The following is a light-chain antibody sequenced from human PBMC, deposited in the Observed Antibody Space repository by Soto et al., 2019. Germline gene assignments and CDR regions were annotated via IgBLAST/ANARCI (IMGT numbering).Light chain of an antibody. J-gene: IGKJ1*01. CDR3: QHYNSWPPWT. CDR2: GAS. V-gene: IGKV3-15*01. CDR1: QSISSN. Sequence: EIVMTQSPATLSVSPGERATLSCRASQSISSNLAWYQQKPGQAPRLLIYGASTRATAIPARFSGSGSGTEFTVTISSVQSEDFAVYYCQHYNSWPPWTFGQGTKVEIK.